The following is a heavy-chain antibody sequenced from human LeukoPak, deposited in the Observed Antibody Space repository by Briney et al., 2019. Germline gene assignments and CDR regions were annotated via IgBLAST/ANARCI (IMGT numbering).Heavy chain of an antibody. J-gene: IGHJ6*03. CDR2: IYYSGST. V-gene: IGHV4-59*01. Sequence: SETLSLTCTVSGGSISSYYWSWIRQPPGRGLEWIGYIYYSGSTNYNPSLKSRVTISVDTSKNQFSLKLSSVTAADTAVYYCARARSYGSGIYYYYYMDVWGKGTTVTVSS. CDR1: GGSISSYY. D-gene: IGHD3-10*01. CDR3: ARARSYGSGIYYYYYMDV.